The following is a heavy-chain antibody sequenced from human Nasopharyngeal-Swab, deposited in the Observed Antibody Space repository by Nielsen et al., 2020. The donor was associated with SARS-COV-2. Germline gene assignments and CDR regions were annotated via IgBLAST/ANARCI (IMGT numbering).Heavy chain of an antibody. CDR3: ARDIGILLTVKQGDPFDL. CDR1: DFTRSFTTYW. V-gene: IGHV3-7*05. CDR2: INPEATEK. Sequence: GESLKISCVASDFTRSFTTYWMTWVRQVAGRGLEWVVTINPEATEKQYVDSVKGRFTISRDNAKKSVFLQMNSLRGEDTAVYYCARDIGILLTVKQGDPFDLWGHGTKVTVSS. D-gene: IGHD2/OR15-2a*01. J-gene: IGHJ3*01.